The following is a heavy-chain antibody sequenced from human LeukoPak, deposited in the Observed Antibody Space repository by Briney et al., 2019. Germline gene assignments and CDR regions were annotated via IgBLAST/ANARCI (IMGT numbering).Heavy chain of an antibody. V-gene: IGHV1-2*02. J-gene: IGHJ4*02. CDR1: GYTFTGYY. CDR2: INPNSGGT. Sequence: VSVKVSCKASGYTFTGYYMHWVRQAPGQGLEWMGWINPNSGGTNYAQKFQGRVTMTRDTSISTAYMELSRLRSDDTAVYYCARDSELLWFGEFGDYWGQGTLVTVSS. CDR3: ARDSELLWFGEFGDY. D-gene: IGHD3-10*01.